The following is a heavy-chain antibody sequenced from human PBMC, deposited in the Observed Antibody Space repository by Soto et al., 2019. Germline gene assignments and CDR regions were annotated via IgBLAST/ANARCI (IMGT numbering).Heavy chain of an antibody. CDR3: ARQRTTVVTQAYFDY. CDR1: GDSISPYY. CDR2: IYYSGRT. Sequence: SETLSLTCIVSGDSISPYYWSWIRQPPGKGLEWIGYIYYSGRTYYNPSLKSRVSISIDTSKNQFSLKLSSVTAADTALYYCARQRTTVVTQAYFDYWGQGALVTVPQ. J-gene: IGHJ4*02. D-gene: IGHD2-21*02. V-gene: IGHV4-59*08.